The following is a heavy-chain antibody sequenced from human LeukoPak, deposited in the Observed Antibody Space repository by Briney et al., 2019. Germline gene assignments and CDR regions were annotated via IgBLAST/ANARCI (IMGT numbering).Heavy chain of an antibody. CDR2: IHYDGINK. V-gene: IGHV3-30*02. CDR1: GFTFSSYG. CDR3: AKASYSGYDPIES. J-gene: IGHJ4*02. D-gene: IGHD5-12*01. Sequence: GGSLRLSCAASGFTFSSYGMHWVRQAPGKGLEWVTFIHYDGINKYYTDSVKGRFAISRDISKNTLYLQMNSLRAEDTAVYFCAKASYSGYDPIESWGQGTLVTVS.